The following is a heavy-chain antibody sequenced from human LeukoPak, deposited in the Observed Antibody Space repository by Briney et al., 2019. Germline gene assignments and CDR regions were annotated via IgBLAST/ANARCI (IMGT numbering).Heavy chain of an antibody. Sequence: GESLKISCEGSGYRFTSHWIGWVRQMPGKGLEWMGIIYPGDSDTRYSPSLQGQVTTSADKSISTAYLQWSSLKASDTAMYYCARRHDYGDYDYWGRGTLVTVSS. CDR1: GYRFTSHW. D-gene: IGHD4-17*01. J-gene: IGHJ4*02. V-gene: IGHV5-51*01. CDR2: IYPGDSDT. CDR3: ARRHDYGDYDY.